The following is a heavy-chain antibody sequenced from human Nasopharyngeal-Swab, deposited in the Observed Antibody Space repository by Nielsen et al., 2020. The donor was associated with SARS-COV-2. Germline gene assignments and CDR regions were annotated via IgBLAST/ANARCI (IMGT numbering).Heavy chain of an antibody. CDR3: ARGVVAVAGPDFDY. CDR2: INAGNGNT. Sequence: ASVKVSCKASGHTFTSYAMHWVRQAPGQRLEWMGWINAGNGNTKYSQKLQGRVTITRDTSASTAYMELSSLRSEDTAVYYCARGVVAVAGPDFDYWGQGTLVTVSS. D-gene: IGHD6-19*01. V-gene: IGHV1-3*01. J-gene: IGHJ4*02. CDR1: GHTFTSYA.